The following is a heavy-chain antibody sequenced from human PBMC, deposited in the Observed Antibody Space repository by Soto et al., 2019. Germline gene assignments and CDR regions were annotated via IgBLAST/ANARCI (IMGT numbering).Heavy chain of an antibody. Sequence: GGSLRLSCAAAGFTFSSYGMHWVRQAPGKGLEWLAVISYDGSNEYYADSVKGRFTISRDSSKNILYLQMNSLRVEDTAVYYCANHRPVNVRQLLSSPPNYGGQEPRVSVSS. D-gene: IGHD3-10*02. CDR2: ISYDGSNE. CDR3: ANHRPVNVRQLLSSPPNY. V-gene: IGHV3-30*18. CDR1: GFTFSSYG. J-gene: IGHJ4*02.